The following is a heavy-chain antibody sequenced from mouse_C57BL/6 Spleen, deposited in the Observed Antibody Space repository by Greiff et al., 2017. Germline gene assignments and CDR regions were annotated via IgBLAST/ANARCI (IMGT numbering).Heavy chain of an antibody. CDR3: AREGLLLRNFDV. D-gene: IGHD2-1*01. CDR1: GFTFSDYY. CDR2: INYDGSST. J-gene: IGHJ1*03. Sequence: EVKLEESEGGLVQPGSSMKLSCTASGFTFSDYYMAWVRQVPEKGLEWVGNINYDGSSTYYMDSLQSRFIISRDNAKNTLYLQMSSLKSEDTATYYCAREGLLLRNFDVWGTGTTVTVSS. V-gene: IGHV5-16*01.